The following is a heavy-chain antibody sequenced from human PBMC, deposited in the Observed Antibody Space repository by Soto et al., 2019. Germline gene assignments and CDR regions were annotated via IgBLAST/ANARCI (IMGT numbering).Heavy chain of an antibody. CDR3: GKDGSRGGLFSYDVDA. Sequence: QVQLVESGGGVVQPGRSLRLSCAASGFTFSSYGMHWVRQAPGKGLEWVAVISYDGSNKYYADSVKGRFTISRDNSKNTLYVQRSSWRAEDRGVYYWGKDGSRGGLFSYDVDAGGQGPTVT. J-gene: IGHJ6*02. D-gene: IGHD6-13*01. CDR2: ISYDGSNK. CDR1: GFTFSSYG. V-gene: IGHV3-30*18.